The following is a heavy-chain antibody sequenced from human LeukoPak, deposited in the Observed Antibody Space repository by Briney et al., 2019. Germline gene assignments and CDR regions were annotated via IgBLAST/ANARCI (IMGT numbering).Heavy chain of an antibody. CDR3: ASGTTRPAEVVVPAAIVF. CDR1: GGSISSGGYY. Sequence: SETLSLTCTVSGGSISSGGYYWSWIRQPPGKGLEWIGYIYHSGSTYYNPSLKSRVTISVDRSKNQFSLKLSSVTAADTAVYYCASGTTRPAEVVVPAAIVFWGQGTLVTVSS. V-gene: IGHV4-30-2*01. CDR2: IYHSGST. J-gene: IGHJ4*02. D-gene: IGHD2-2*02.